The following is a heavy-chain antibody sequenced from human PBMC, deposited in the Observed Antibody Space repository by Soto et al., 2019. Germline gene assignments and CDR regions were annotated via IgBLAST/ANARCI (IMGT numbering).Heavy chain of an antibody. CDR3: AIRPLLPGAP. CDR1: GFTFSSND. Sequence: EVQLVESGGGLIQPGGSLRLSCAASGFTFSSNDMNWVRQAPGKGLEWVSLIYSSGSTYYADSVKGRFTISRDNSKNTLYLQMSSLRAEDTTVYYCAIRPLLPGAPWGQGTMVTVSS. D-gene: IGHD3-22*01. CDR2: IYSSGST. V-gene: IGHV3-53*01. J-gene: IGHJ3*01.